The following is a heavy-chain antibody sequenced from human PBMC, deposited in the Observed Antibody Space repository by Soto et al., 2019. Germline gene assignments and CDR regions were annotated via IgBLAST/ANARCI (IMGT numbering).Heavy chain of an antibody. V-gene: IGHV3-33*01. CDR1: GFTFSSYG. D-gene: IGHD3-22*01. CDR3: ARDYYDSSGYLNWFDP. J-gene: IGHJ5*02. Sequence: QVQLVESGGGVVQPGRSLRLSCAASGFTFSSYGVHWVRQAPGNGLEWVAVIWYDGSNKYYADSVKGRFTISRDNSKNTLYLQMNSLRAEDTAVYYCARDYYDSSGYLNWFDPWGQGTLVTVSS. CDR2: IWYDGSNK.